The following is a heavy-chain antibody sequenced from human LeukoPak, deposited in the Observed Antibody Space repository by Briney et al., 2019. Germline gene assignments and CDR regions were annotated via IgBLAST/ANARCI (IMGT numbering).Heavy chain of an antibody. CDR2: ISGSGGST. Sequence: PGGSLRLSCAASGFTFSSYAMSWVRQAPGKGLEWVSAISGSGGSTYYADSVKGRSTISRDNSKNTLYLQMNSLRAEDTAVYYCAKDRDIVVVPAAYAYFDYWGQGTLVTVSS. D-gene: IGHD2-2*01. CDR3: AKDRDIVVVPAAYAYFDY. CDR1: GFTFSSYA. J-gene: IGHJ4*02. V-gene: IGHV3-23*01.